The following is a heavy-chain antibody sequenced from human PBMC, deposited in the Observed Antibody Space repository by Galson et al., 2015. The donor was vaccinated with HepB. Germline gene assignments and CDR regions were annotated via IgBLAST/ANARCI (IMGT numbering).Heavy chain of an antibody. V-gene: IGHV3-30-3*01. CDR2: ISYDGSNK. D-gene: IGHD5-24*01. J-gene: IGHJ4*02. CDR3: ARGHGRWLQFLDY. Sequence: SLRLSCAASGFTFSSYAMHWVRQAPGKGLEWVAVISYDGSNKYYADSVKGRFTISRDNSKNTLYLQMNSLRAEDTAVYYCARGHGRWLQFLDYWGQGTLVTVSS. CDR1: GFTFSSYA.